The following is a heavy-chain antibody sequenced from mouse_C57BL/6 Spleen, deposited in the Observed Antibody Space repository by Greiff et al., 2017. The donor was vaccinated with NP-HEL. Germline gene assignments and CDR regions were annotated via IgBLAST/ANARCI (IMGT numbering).Heavy chain of an antibody. V-gene: IGHV1-55*01. J-gene: IGHJ4*01. CDR2: IYPGSGST. Sequence: QVQLKQPGAELVKPGASVKMSCKASGYTFTSYWITWVKQRPGPGLEWIGVIYPGSGSTNYNEKFKSKATLTVDTSSSTAYMQLSSLTSEDSAVYYCARDTTVVGAMDYWGQGTSVTVSS. D-gene: IGHD1-1*01. CDR1: GYTFTSYW. CDR3: ARDTTVVGAMDY.